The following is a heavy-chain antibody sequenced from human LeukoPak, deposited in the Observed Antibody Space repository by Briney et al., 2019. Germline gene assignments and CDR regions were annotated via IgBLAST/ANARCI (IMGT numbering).Heavy chain of an antibody. CDR1: GFTFGSYA. D-gene: IGHD5-24*01. CDR3: ARVTRDGYKDY. J-gene: IGHJ4*02. Sequence: PGGSLRLSCAASGFTFGSYAMSWVRQAPGKGLEWVSVIYSGGSTYYADSVKGRFTISRDNSKNTLYLQMNSLRAEDTAVYYCARVTRDGYKDYWGQGTLVTVSS. V-gene: IGHV3-53*01. CDR2: IYSGGST.